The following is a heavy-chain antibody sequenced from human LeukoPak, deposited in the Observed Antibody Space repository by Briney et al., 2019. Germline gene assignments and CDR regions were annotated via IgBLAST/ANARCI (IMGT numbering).Heavy chain of an antibody. CDR3: ARDGGLGATTNNWFDP. Sequence: GSLRLSCAASGFTFSSYWMSWVSQAPAKGLQWVANKNQDGSEKYYVDSVKGRFTVSRDNAKNSLYLQMNSLRAEDTAVYYCARDGGLGATTNNWFDPWGQGTLVTVSS. V-gene: IGHV3-7*03. CDR1: GFTFSSYW. CDR2: KNQDGSEK. J-gene: IGHJ5*02. D-gene: IGHD5-12*01.